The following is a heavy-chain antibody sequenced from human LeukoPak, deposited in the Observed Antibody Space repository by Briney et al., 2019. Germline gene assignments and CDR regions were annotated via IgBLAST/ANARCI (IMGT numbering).Heavy chain of an antibody. J-gene: IGHJ5*02. Sequence: GGSLRLSCAASGFTFNNYAMSWVRQAPGKGLEWVSAISGSGERIYYADSVKGRFTISRDNSKNTLFLQMNSLRDDDTAVYYCVRGVGVSRFNYFDPWGQRTLVIVSS. V-gene: IGHV3-23*01. D-gene: IGHD6-13*01. CDR3: VRGVGVSRFNYFDP. CDR2: ISGSGERI. CDR1: GFTFNNYA.